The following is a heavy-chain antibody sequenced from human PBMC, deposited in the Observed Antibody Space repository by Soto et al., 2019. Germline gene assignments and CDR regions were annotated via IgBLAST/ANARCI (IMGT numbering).Heavy chain of an antibody. CDR1: GFTFSSYS. J-gene: IGHJ6*02. V-gene: IGHV3-48*02. CDR2: ISSSSSTI. D-gene: IGHD6-6*01. CDR3: ARARRSTLLYSSSSKLGRYYYYYGMDV. Sequence: VGSVRLSCAASGFTFSSYSMNWVRQAPGKGLEWVSYISSSSSTIYYADSVKGRFTISRDNAKNSLYLQMNSLRDEDTAVYYCARARRSTLLYSSSSKLGRYYYYYGMDVWGQGTTVTVSS.